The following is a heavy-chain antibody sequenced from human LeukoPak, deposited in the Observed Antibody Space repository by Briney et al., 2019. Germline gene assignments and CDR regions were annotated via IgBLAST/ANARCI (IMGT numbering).Heavy chain of an antibody. Sequence: SETLSLTCTVSDGSITNDDWSWVRQPPGKGLEFIGHVHYSGTANYKPSLRSRVTISIATSKQQFFLKLKSVTAADTAVYYCARGYGDFRVEGRYFHYWGQGTLVTVSS. CDR3: ARGYGDFRVEGRYFHY. CDR2: VHYSGTA. J-gene: IGHJ4*02. V-gene: IGHV4-59*01. D-gene: IGHD4-17*01. CDR1: DGSITNDD.